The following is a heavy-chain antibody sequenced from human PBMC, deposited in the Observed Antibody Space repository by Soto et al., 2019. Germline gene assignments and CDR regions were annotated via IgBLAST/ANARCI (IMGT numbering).Heavy chain of an antibody. D-gene: IGHD3-9*01. J-gene: IGHJ1*01. CDR1: RYSITTNY. CDR2: INPSGDTT. V-gene: IGHV1-46*01. CDR3: VAPGARGYFGL. Sequence: ALVKVSCKASRYSITTNYIHWVRQAPGQGLEWMGIINPSGDTTHYAQNFQGRVTMTRDTSTSTVYMEMSSLRSEDTAVYYCVAPGARGYFGLWGQGTLVTVSS.